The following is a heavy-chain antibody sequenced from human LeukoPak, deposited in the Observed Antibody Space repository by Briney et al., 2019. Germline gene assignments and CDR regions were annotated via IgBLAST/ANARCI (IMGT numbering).Heavy chain of an antibody. CDR1: GFTFSSYA. D-gene: IGHD5-12*01. CDR2: ISGSGGST. J-gene: IGHJ4*02. V-gene: IGHV3-23*01. CDR3: ARDKEGGYSGYDLTY. Sequence: GGSLRLSCAASGFTFSSYAMSWVRQAPGKGLEWVSAISGSGGSTYYADSVTGRFTISRDNSKNTLYLQMNSLRAEDTAVYYCARDKEGGYSGYDLTYWGQGTLVTVSS.